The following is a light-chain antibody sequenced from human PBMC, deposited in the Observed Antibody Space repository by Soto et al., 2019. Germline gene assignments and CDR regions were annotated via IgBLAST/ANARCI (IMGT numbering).Light chain of an antibody. CDR3: QSADSIGDYV. CDR2: KDS. CDR1: ALPNQY. J-gene: IGLJ1*01. Sequence: SYELTQPPSVSVSPGQTARITCSGDALPNQYAYWFQQRPGQAPVLVIYKDSGRPSGIPDRFSGSSSGTTVTLTISGVQPEDEADYYCQSADSIGDYVFGTGTKLTVL. V-gene: IGLV3-25*02.